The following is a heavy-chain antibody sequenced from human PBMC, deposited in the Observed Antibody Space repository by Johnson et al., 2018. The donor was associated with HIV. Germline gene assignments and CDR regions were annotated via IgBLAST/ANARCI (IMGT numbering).Heavy chain of an antibody. V-gene: IGHV3-20*04. Sequence: VQLVEFGGGLVQPGGSLRLSCAASGFTFSIYWMSWVRQAPGQGPEWVSGIDWNGESTGYADSVKGRFTISRDNAKSSLYLQMNSLRAEDTAVYFCARGPIADDAFDIWGQGTMVTVSS. J-gene: IGHJ3*02. D-gene: IGHD3-16*02. CDR2: IDWNGEST. CDR3: ARGPIADDAFDI. CDR1: GFTFSIYW.